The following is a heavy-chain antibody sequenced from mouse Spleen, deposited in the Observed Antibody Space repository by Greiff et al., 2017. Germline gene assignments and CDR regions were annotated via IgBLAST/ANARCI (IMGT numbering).Heavy chain of an antibody. J-gene: IGHJ2*01. CDR2: IDPETGGT. D-gene: IGHD1-1*01. CDR3: ARGGYYGSSRYFDY. CDR1: GYTFTDYE. V-gene: IGHV1-15*01. Sequence: VQLQQSGAELVRPGASVTLSCKASGYTFTDYEMHWVKQTPVHGLEWIGAIDPETGGTAYNQKFKGKAILTADKSSSTAYMQLSSLTSEDSAVYYCARGGYYGSSRYFDYWGQGTTLTVSS.